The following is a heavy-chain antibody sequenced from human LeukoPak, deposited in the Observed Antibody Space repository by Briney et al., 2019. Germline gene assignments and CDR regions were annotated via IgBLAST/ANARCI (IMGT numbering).Heavy chain of an antibody. Sequence: ASVKVSCKASGYTFTGYYMHWVRQAPGQGLEWMGWINPNSGGTNYAQKFQGRVTMTRDTSISTAYMELSRLRSDDTAVYYCARALVRGGVYYFDYWGQGTLVTVSS. V-gene: IGHV1-2*02. CDR2: INPNSGGT. D-gene: IGHD3-10*01. CDR1: GYTFTGYY. CDR3: ARALVRGGVYYFDY. J-gene: IGHJ4*02.